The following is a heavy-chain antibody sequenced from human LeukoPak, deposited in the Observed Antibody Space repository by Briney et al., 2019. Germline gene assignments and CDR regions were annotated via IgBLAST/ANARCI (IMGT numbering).Heavy chain of an antibody. CDR1: GGSISSYY. D-gene: IGHD4-17*01. CDR3: ARLPMTTDAFDI. V-gene: IGHV4-59*08. CDR2: IYYSGST. J-gene: IGHJ3*02. Sequence: SETLSLTCTVSGGSISSYYWSWIRQPPGKGLEWIGYIYYSGSTNYNPSLKSRVTISVDTSKNQFSLKLSSVTAADTAVYYCARLPMTTDAFDIWGQGTMVTVSS.